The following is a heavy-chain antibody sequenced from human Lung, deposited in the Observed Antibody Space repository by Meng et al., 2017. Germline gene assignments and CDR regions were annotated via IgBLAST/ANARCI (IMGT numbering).Heavy chain of an antibody. V-gene: IGHV4-34*01. CDR3: ARGPTTMAHDFDY. D-gene: IGHD4-11*01. CDR1: GGSFSDYY. Sequence: QVKRQQGGAGLLKPSAPLSLTCVVSGGSFSDYYWSWIRQPPGKGLEWIGEINHSGSTNYNPSLESRATISVDTSQNNLSLKLSSVTAADSAVYYCARGPTTMAHDFDYWGQGTLVTVSS. CDR2: INHSGST. J-gene: IGHJ4*02.